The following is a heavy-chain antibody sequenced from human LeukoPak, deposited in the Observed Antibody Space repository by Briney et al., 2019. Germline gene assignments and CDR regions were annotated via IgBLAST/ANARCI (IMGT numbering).Heavy chain of an antibody. J-gene: IGHJ4*02. V-gene: IGHV4-31*03. CDR2: IYYSGST. D-gene: IGHD3-10*01. CDR1: GGSISSGGYY. CDR3: ARGQAALWFGEL. Sequence: TSQTLSLTCTVSGGSISSGGYYWSWIRQHPGKGLEWIGYIYYSGSTYYNPSLKSRVTISLDTSKNQLSLKLSSVTTADTAVYYCARGQAALWFGELWGQGTLVTVSS.